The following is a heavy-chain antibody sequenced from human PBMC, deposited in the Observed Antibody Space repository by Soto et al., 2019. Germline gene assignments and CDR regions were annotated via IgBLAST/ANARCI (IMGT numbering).Heavy chain of an antibody. D-gene: IGHD3-22*01. CDR1: GFTFSNYG. CDR3: AKASNYYDSSGYYLTRYYFDY. V-gene: IGHV3-30*18. J-gene: IGHJ4*02. CDR2: ISYAGSNK. Sequence: GSLRLSCAASGFTFSNYGMHWVRQAPGKGLEWVALISYAGSNKYYADSVKGRFTISRDNSKNTLYLQMNSLRAEDTAVYYCAKASNYYDSSGYYLTRYYFDYWGQGTLVTVSS.